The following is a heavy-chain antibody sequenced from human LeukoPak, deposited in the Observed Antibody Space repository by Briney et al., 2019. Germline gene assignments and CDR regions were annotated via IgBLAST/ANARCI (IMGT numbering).Heavy chain of an antibody. D-gene: IGHD5-18*01. CDR1: GGTFSSYA. CDR3: ARGGRSGYRNDAFDI. J-gene: IGHJ3*02. CDR2: IIPIFGTA. V-gene: IGHV1-69*13. Sequence: SVKVSCKXSGGTFSSYAISWVRQAPGQGLEWMGGIIPIFGTANYAQEFQGRVTITADESTSTAYMELSSLRSEDTAVYYCARGGRSGYRNDAFDIWGQGTMVTVSS.